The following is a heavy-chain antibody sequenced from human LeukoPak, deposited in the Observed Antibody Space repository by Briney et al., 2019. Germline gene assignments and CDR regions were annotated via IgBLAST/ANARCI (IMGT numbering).Heavy chain of an antibody. V-gene: IGHV4-34*01. CDR3: ARGNSNYVFRFDY. Sequence: SETLSLTCAVYGGSFSGYYWSWIRQPPGKGLEWIGEINHSGSTNYNPSLKSRVTISVDTSKNQFSLKLSSVTAADTAVYYCARGNSNYVFRFDYWGQGTLVTVSS. CDR1: GGSFSGYY. CDR2: INHSGST. D-gene: IGHD4-11*01. J-gene: IGHJ4*02.